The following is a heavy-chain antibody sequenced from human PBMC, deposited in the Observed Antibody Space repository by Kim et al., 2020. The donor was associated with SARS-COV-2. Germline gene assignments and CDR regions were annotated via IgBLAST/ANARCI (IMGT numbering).Heavy chain of an antibody. CDR3: VRSGDY. CDR1: GFTFSLYT. CDR2: VTGRSHTI. V-gene: IGHV3-48*02. J-gene: IGHJ4*02. Sequence: GGSLRLSCAASGFTFSLYTMNWFRQAPGKGPEWLSYVTGRSHTIYYADPVTGRFTISRDNARNSVYLQMNRLREEDTAMYYCVRSGDYWCQGTLVTVSS.